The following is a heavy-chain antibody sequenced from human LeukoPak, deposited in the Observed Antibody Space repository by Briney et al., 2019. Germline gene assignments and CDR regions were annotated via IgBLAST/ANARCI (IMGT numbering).Heavy chain of an antibody. Sequence: ASVKVSCKASGFTFTSSAVQWVRQARGQRLEWIGWIVVGSGNTNYAQKFQERVTITRDMSTSTAYMELSSLRSEDTAVYYCAAGFFGVVSQIDYWGQGTLVTVSS. CDR2: IVVGSGNT. J-gene: IGHJ4*02. CDR3: AAGFFGVVSQIDY. CDR1: GFTFTSSA. D-gene: IGHD3-3*01. V-gene: IGHV1-58*01.